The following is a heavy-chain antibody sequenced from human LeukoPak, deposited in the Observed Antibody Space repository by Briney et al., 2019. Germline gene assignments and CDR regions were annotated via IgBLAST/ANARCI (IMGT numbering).Heavy chain of an antibody. D-gene: IGHD3-10*02. Sequence: GGSLRLSCAASGFTLSSYAMSWVSQDPGKGMEWVSCILGSGCSTFFADSLIALFTVSRDNSMTTLYLHMNSLGADDTALYYCAKDSVQCSWYFDLWGRGTLVTVSS. CDR1: GFTLSSYA. V-gene: IGHV3-23*01. CDR2: ILGSGCST. J-gene: IGHJ2*01. CDR3: AKDSVQCSWYFDL.